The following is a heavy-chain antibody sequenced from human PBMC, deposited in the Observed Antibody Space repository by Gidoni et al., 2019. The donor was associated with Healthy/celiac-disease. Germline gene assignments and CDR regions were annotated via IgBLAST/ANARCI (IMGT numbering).Heavy chain of an antibody. J-gene: IGHJ4*02. CDR2: INPSGGST. CDR3: ARPRNYCSSTSCPTPFDY. Sequence: QVQLVQSGAEVKKPGASVKVSCKASGYTFTSYYMHWVRQAPGQGLEWMGIINPSGGSTSYAQKFQGRVTMTRDTSTSTVYMELSSLRSEDTAVYYCARPRNYCSSTSCPTPFDYWGQGTLVTVSS. V-gene: IGHV1-46*01. D-gene: IGHD2-2*01. CDR1: GYTFTSYY.